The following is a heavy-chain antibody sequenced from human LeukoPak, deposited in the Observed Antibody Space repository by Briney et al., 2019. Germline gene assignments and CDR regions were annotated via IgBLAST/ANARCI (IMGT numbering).Heavy chain of an antibody. CDR2: IIPILRIA. V-gene: IGHV1-69*04. CDR3: AREYYDYVWGSYRYIDY. Sequence: GASVKVSCKASGATFSSYTINWVRQAPGQGLDWMGRIIPILRIANYAQRFQGRVTITADKSTSTAYMELSSLRSEDTAVYYCAREYYDYVWGSYRYIDYWGQGTLVTVSS. J-gene: IGHJ4*02. D-gene: IGHD3-16*02. CDR1: GATFSSYT.